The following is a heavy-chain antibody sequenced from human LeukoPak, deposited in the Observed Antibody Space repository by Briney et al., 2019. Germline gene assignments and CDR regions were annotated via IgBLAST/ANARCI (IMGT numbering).Heavy chain of an antibody. CDR2: INTNTGNP. Sequence: EASVTVPCKASGYTFTSYAMNWVRQAPGQGLEWMGWINTNTGNPTYAQGFTGRFVFSLDTSVSTAYLQISSLKAEDTAVYYCARGPYYDFWSGYSNHYFDYWGQGTLVTVSS. J-gene: IGHJ4*02. V-gene: IGHV7-4-1*02. CDR1: GYTFTSYA. CDR3: ARGPYYDFWSGYSNHYFDY. D-gene: IGHD3-3*01.